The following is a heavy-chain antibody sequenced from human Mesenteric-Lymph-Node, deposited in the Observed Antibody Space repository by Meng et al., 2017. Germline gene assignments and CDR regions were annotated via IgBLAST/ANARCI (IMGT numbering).Heavy chain of an antibody. CDR3: TKGCLFDF. CDR2: IKADGSEK. J-gene: IGHJ4*02. Sequence: GESLKISCVASGFTFSSDWMTWVRQAPGKGLEWVANIKADGSEKVYVDSVKGRFTISRDDSESIVYLQMNSLKSEDTAMYYCTKGCLFDFWGQGALVTVSS. V-gene: IGHV3-7*03. CDR1: GFTFSSDW. D-gene: IGHD2-15*01.